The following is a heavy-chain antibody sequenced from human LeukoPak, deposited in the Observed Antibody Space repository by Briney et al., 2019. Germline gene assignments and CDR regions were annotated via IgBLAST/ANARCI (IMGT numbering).Heavy chain of an antibody. CDR3: ARGQGATVPQVGKNWFDP. CDR1: GYSISSGYY. V-gene: IGHV4-38-2*02. CDR2: IYHSGST. D-gene: IGHD1-26*01. Sequence: SETLSLTCTVSGYSISSGYYWAWIRQPPGKGLEWIGSIYHSGSTYYNPSLRSRVILSVDTSKNQFSLKLISVTAADTAVYYCARGQGATVPQVGKNWFDPWGQGTRVIVSS. J-gene: IGHJ5*02.